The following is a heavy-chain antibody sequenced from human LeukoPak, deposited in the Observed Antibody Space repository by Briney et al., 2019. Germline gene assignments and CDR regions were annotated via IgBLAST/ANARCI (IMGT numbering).Heavy chain of an antibody. CDR3: AREDIVVVVAANYFDY. CDR1: GFTFTGHY. V-gene: IGHV1-2*02. J-gene: IGHJ4*02. D-gene: IGHD2-15*01. Sequence: ASVKVSCKTSGFTFTGHYMHWLRQAPGQGLEWMGWINANTGVTHYAVKFQGRVTITRDTSISTVYMDLSSLQSDDTAVYYCAREDIVVVVAANYFDYWGQGTLVTVSS. CDR2: INANTGVT.